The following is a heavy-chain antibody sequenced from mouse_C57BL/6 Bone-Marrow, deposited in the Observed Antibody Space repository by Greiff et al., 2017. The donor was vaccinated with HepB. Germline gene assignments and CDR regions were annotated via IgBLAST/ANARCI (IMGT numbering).Heavy chain of an antibody. J-gene: IGHJ4*01. CDR1: GYTFTSYW. CDR3: ARPYYYRRLVYAMDY. CDR2: IDPSDSYT. V-gene: IGHV1-50*01. D-gene: IGHD1-1*01. Sequence: QVQLKQPGAELVKPGASVKLSCKASGYTFTSYWMQWVKQRPGQGLEWIGEIDPSDSYTNYNQKFKGKATLTVDTSSSTAYMQLSSLTSEDSAVYYCARPYYYRRLVYAMDYWGQGTSVTVSS.